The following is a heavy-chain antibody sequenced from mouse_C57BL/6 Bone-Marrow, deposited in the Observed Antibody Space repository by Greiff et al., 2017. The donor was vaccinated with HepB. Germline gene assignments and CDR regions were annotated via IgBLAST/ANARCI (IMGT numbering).Heavy chain of an antibody. CDR2: ILPGSGST. V-gene: IGHV1-9*01. CDR1: GYTFTGYW. CDR3: ARIYGNYPMDY. J-gene: IGHJ4*01. Sequence: VQLQQSGAELMKPGASVKLSCKATGYTFTGYWIEWVKQRPGHGLEWIGEILPGSGSTNYNEKFKGKATLTADKSSSTAYMQLSSLTYEDSAVYYCARIYGNYPMDYWGQGTSVTVSS. D-gene: IGHD2-1*01.